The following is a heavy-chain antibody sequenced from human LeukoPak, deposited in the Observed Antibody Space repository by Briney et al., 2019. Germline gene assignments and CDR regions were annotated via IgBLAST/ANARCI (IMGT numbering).Heavy chain of an antibody. CDR3: ARSTYCSGGSCSHNWFDP. CDR2: IYHNGVT. V-gene: IGHV4-38-2*02. CDR1: DYSISSGYY. Sequence: PSETLSLTCNVSDYSISSGYYWGWIRQTPGKGLEWFGSIYHNGVTFYNPSLRSRLSIPLDTSKNQFSLRLSSVTAADTAVYYCARSTYCSGGSCSHNWFDPWGQGTLVTVSS. D-gene: IGHD2-15*01. J-gene: IGHJ5*02.